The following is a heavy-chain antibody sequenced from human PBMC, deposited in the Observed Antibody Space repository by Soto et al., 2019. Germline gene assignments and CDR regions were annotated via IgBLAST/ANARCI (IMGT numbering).Heavy chain of an antibody. Sequence: SETLSLTCTVSGGSISSGGYYWSWIRQRPGEGLEWIGFVYYRGTTDYNPSLRSRMTISADTSRNQFYLTVTSVTVADTAIYYCAASGGPEGDWFDPWGQGILVTVSS. V-gene: IGHV4-31*03. CDR2: VYYRGTT. CDR1: GGSISSGGYY. D-gene: IGHD2-8*02. CDR3: AASGGPEGDWFDP. J-gene: IGHJ5*02.